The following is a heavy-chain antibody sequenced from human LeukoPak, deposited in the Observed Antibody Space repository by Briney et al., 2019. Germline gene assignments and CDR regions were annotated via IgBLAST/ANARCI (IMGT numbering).Heavy chain of an antibody. V-gene: IGHV3-23*01. D-gene: IGHD2-2*01. CDR1: GFTFSSYA. Sequence: PGGSLRLSCAASGFTFSSYAMSWVRQAPGKGLEWVSAISGSGGSTYYADSVKGRFTISRDNSKNTLYLQMNSLRAEDTAVYYCATGGPSAIVVVPAAYFDYWGQGTLVTVSS. CDR2: ISGSGGST. J-gene: IGHJ4*02. CDR3: ATGGPSAIVVVPAAYFDY.